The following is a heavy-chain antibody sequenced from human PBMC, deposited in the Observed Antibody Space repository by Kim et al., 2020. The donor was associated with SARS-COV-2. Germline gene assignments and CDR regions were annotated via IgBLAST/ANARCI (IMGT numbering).Heavy chain of an antibody. D-gene: IGHD1-1*01. J-gene: IGHJ3*02. Sequence: GESLKISCKGSGYSFTSYWIGWVRQMPGKGLEWMGIIYPGDSDTRYSPSFQGQVTISADKSISTAYLQWSSLKASDTAMYYCARRAMVARSSTSQTGNDAFDIWGQGTMVTVSS. CDR1: GYSFTSYW. CDR2: IYPGDSDT. CDR3: ARRAMVARSSTSQTGNDAFDI. V-gene: IGHV5-51*01.